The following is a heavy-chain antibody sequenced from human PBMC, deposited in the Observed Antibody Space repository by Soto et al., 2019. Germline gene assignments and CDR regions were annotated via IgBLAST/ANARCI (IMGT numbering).Heavy chain of an antibody. CDR1: GFTFSSYS. CDR3: ARDYRPIVVVPAAGGVFDY. V-gene: IGHV3-21*01. J-gene: IGHJ4*02. D-gene: IGHD2-2*01. CDR2: ISSSSSYI. Sequence: GGSLRLSCAASGFTFSSYSMNWVRQAPGKGLEWVSSISSSSSYIYYADSVKGRFTISRDNAKNSLYLQMNSLRAEDTAVYYCARDYRPIVVVPAAGGVFDYWGQGTLVTVSS.